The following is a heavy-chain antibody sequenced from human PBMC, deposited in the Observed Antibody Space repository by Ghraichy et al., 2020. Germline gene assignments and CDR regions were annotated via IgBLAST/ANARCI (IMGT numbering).Heavy chain of an antibody. CDR2: MYYSGNT. V-gene: IGHV4-59*08. J-gene: IGHJ6*02. Sequence: SETLSLTCSVSGGSISNYHWSWIRQSPGKGLEWIGYMYYSGNTKYNPSLESRVTISGDTSKNHFSLKLSSVTAADTAVYYCARQNYGDYGWGGDYFYGMDVWGQGTTVTVSS. CDR3: ARQNYGDYGWGGDYFYGMDV. CDR1: GGSISNYH. D-gene: IGHD4-17*01.